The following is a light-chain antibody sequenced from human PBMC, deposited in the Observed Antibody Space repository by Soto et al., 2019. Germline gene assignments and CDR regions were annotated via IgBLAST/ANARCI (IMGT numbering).Light chain of an antibody. J-gene: IGKJ5*01. CDR2: DAS. Sequence: EFVLTQSPGTLSLSPGERATLSCSASQTVRNNYLAWYQQKPGQAPRLLIYDASSRATGIPDRFSGGGSGTDFTLTISRLQPEDVAAYYCQQRNDWPITFGQGTRLEIK. CDR1: QTVRNNY. CDR3: QQRNDWPIT. V-gene: IGKV3D-20*02.